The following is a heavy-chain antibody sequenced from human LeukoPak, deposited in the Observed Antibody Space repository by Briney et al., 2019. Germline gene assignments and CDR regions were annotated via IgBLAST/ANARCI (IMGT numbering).Heavy chain of an antibody. CDR1: GGTFSSYA. CDR3: ARSRNYYRVYFDN. V-gene: IGHV1-46*01. Sequence: ASVKVSCKASGGTFSSYAISWVRQAPGQGLEWMGIITPNTGDTTYAPKFQDRLIMTRDRPTSTVYMELHSLRSEDTAVYYCARSRNYYRVYFDNWGQGTLVPVSS. CDR2: ITPNTGDT. J-gene: IGHJ4*02. D-gene: IGHD3-10*01.